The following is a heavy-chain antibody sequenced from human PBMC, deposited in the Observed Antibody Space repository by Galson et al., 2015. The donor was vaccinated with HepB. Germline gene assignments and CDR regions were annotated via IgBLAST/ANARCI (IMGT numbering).Heavy chain of an antibody. V-gene: IGHV1-69*04. Sequence: SVKVSCKASGGTFSSYTISWVRQAPGQGLEWMGRIIPILGIANHAQKFQGRVTITADKSTSTAYMELSSLRSEDTAVYYCARDGKGGVPAAMLLLGDGDWFDPWGQGTLVTVSS. D-gene: IGHD2-2*01. J-gene: IGHJ5*02. CDR3: ARDGKGGVPAAMLLLGDGDWFDP. CDR1: GGTFSSYT. CDR2: IIPILGIA.